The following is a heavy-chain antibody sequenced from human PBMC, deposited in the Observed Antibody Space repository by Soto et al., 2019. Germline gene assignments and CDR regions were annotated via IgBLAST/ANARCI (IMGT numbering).Heavy chain of an antibody. Sequence: SETLSLTCTVSGASISSVDYYWSWIRQHPGKGLEWIGYIFHRGTTYYNPSLKSRITTSIDTSKNQFSLKLSSVTAADTAVYYCARGDPFDPSDPPHTRTTVTPGGYYFDSWGQGTMVTVSS. D-gene: IGHD4-17*01. J-gene: IGHJ4*02. CDR2: IFHRGTT. V-gene: IGHV4-31*03. CDR3: ARGDPFDPSDPPHTRTTVTPGGYYFDS. CDR1: GASISSVDYY.